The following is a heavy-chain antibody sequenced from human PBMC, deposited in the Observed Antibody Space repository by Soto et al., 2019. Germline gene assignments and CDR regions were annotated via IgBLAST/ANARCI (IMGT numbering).Heavy chain of an antibody. D-gene: IGHD3-22*01. CDR1: GFTFSSYG. CDR3: AKDPSPYAGSRHDY. J-gene: IGHJ4*02. V-gene: IGHV3-30*18. CDR2: ISYDGSNK. Sequence: GGSLRLSCAASGFTFSSYGMHWVRQAPGKGLEWVAVISYDGSNKYYADSVKGRFTISRDNSKNTLYLQMNSLRAEDTAVYYCAKDPSPYAGSRHDYWRQRTLVTVSS.